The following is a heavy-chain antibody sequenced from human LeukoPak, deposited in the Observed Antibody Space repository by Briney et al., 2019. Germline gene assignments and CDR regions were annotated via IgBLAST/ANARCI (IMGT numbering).Heavy chain of an antibody. J-gene: IGHJ6*04. V-gene: IGHV1-69*01. CDR2: IIPIFGTA. Sequence: ASVKVSYKASGGTFSIYAISWVRQAPGQGGEWMGGIIPIFGTANYAQKFQGRVTITADESTSTAYMELSSLRSEDTAVYYCARDIVVVVAATPYYYYGMDVWGKGTTVTVSS. CDR3: ARDIVVVVAATPYYYYGMDV. D-gene: IGHD2-15*01. CDR1: GGTFSIYA.